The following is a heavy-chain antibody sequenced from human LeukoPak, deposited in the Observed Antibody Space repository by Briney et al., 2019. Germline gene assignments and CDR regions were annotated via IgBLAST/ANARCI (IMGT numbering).Heavy chain of an antibody. V-gene: IGHV3-23*01. J-gene: IGHJ4*02. Sequence: GGFLRLSCAASGFTFSSYTMSWVRQAPGKGLEWVSGISGSGGSTYYADSVKGRFTISRDNSKNTLYLQMNSLRAEDTAVYYCAKDRYYDSSGPSDYWGQRTLVTVSS. D-gene: IGHD3-22*01. CDR2: ISGSGGST. CDR3: AKDRYYDSSGPSDY. CDR1: GFTFSSYT.